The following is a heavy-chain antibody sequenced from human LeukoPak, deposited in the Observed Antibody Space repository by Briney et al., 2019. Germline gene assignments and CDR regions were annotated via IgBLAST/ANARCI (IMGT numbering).Heavy chain of an antibody. V-gene: IGHV3-66*01. Sequence: GGSLRLSCAASGFTVSSNYMSWVRQAPGKGLEWVSVIYSGGSTYYADSVKGRFTISRDNSKNTLYLQMNSLRAEDTAVYYCARGYCSGGSCYPGPYYFDYWGQGTLVTVSS. CDR1: GFTVSSNY. CDR2: IYSGGST. D-gene: IGHD2-15*01. CDR3: ARGYCSGGSCYPGPYYFDY. J-gene: IGHJ4*02.